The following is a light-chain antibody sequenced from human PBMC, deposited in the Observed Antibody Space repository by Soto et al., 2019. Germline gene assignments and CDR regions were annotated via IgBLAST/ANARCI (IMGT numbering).Light chain of an antibody. V-gene: IGLV2-14*03. CDR1: SSDVGGYNY. Sequence: QSALTQPASVSGSPGQSITISCTGTSSDVGGYNYVSWYQQHPGKPPKLMIYDVSNRPSGVSNRFSGSKSGNTASLTISGRQAEDEADYYCISSTTNNGRVFGGGTKLTVL. CDR2: DVS. J-gene: IGLJ3*02. CDR3: ISSTTNNGRV.